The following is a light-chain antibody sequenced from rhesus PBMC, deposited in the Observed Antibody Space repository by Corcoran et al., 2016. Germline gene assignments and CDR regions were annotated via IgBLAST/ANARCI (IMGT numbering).Light chain of an antibody. V-gene: IGKV3-24*01. CDR1: QSVSNN. CDR2: AAS. Sequence: EIVMTQSPATLSLSPGERATLSCRASQSVSNNFAWFQQKPGQAPRLLMYAASSRAHALPERFSCRGSGTDFTLTISSLEPEDVAVYYCLQHSNWPFTFGPGTKLDIK. J-gene: IGKJ3*01. CDR3: LQHSNWPFT.